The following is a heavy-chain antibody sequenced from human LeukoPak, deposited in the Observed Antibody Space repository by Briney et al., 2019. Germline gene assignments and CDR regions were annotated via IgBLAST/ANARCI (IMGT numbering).Heavy chain of an antibody. J-gene: IGHJ5*02. Sequence: GGSLRLSCAASGFTFSSYAMSWIRQAPGRGLEWVSYISNSGSTKYYADSVKGRFTISRDNAKNSLYLQMNSLRAEDTAVYYCARDQTGIAVAATGWFDPWGQGTLVTVSS. CDR3: ARDQTGIAVAATGWFDP. CDR2: ISNSGSTK. V-gene: IGHV3-11*04. CDR1: GFTFSSYA. D-gene: IGHD6-19*01.